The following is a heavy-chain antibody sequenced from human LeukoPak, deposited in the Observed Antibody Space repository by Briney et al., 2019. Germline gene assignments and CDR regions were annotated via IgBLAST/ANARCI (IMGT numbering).Heavy chain of an antibody. J-gene: IGHJ3*02. V-gene: IGHV3-9*01. CDR2: ISWNSGSI. D-gene: IGHD3-22*01. Sequence: PGRSLRLSCAASGFTFDDYAMHWVRQAPGKGLEWVSGISWNSGSIGYADSVKGRFTISRDNAKNSLYLQMNSLRAEDTAVYYCASALYYYDSSPDIWGQGTMVTVSS. CDR1: GFTFDDYA. CDR3: ASALYYYDSSPDI.